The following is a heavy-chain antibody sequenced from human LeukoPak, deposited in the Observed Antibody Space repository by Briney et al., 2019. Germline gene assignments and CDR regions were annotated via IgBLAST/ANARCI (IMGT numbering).Heavy chain of an antibody. D-gene: IGHD2-15*01. CDR3: ARSGGTSARVNAFDI. Sequence: GSLRLSCAASGFTVSSNYMSWIRQPPGKGLEWIGEINHSGSTNYNPSLKSRVTISVDTSKNQFSLKLSSVTAADTAVYYCARSGGTSARVNAFDIWGQGTMVTVSS. J-gene: IGHJ3*02. CDR2: INHSGST. CDR1: GFTVSSNY. V-gene: IGHV4-34*01.